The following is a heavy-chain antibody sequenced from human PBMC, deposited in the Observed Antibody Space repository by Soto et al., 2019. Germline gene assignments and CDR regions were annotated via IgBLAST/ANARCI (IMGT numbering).Heavy chain of an antibody. CDR3: AKRDLAY. CDR2: ISDSGGSA. CDR1: GFTFRSYA. Sequence: VGSLRLSCAASGFTFRSYAMSWVRQAPGKGLEWVTTISDSGGSASYADSVKGRLTISRDNSMNTLYLQMNSLPVEDTAIYFCAKRDLAYWGQGTLVTVSS. V-gene: IGHV3-23*01. J-gene: IGHJ4*02.